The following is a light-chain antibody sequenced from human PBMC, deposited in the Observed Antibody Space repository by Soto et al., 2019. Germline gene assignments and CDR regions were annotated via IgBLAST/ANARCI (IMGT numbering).Light chain of an antibody. CDR3: QQYNKWPPIT. CDR2: GAS. CDR1: QSVRSN. Sequence: EIVMTQSPATLSVSPGESATLSCRASQSVRSNLAWYQQKPGQAPRLLIYGASTRATGIPARFSGSGSGTEFTLTISSLQSEDFAVYYCQQYNKWPPITFGQGTRLEIK. V-gene: IGKV3-15*01. J-gene: IGKJ5*01.